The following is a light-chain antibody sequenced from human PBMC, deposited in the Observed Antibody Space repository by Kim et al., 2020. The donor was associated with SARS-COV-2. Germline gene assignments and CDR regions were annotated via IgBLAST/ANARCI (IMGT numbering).Light chain of an antibody. J-gene: IGLJ3*02. Sequence: GKTGNISYTRSIVIIAGNYVHRYQQRPGSAPTMLIYEDNQIPSGVPDRFSCSIDSSSNSASLTISGPKTEDDADYYCQSYEITNWAFGGGTQLTVL. V-gene: IGLV6-57*03. CDR2: EDN. CDR3: QSYEITNWA. CDR1: IVIIAGNY.